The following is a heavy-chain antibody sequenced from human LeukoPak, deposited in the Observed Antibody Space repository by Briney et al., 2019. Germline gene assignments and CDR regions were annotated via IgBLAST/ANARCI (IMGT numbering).Heavy chain of an antibody. D-gene: IGHD5-18*01. CDR1: GFTFSSYA. V-gene: IGHV3-30*04. CDR2: ISYDGSNK. J-gene: IGHJ4*02. CDR3: ARATALVDY. Sequence: GGSLRLSCAASGFTFSSYAMHWVRQAPGKGLEWVAVISYDGSNKYYADSVKGRFTISRDNSKNALYLQMNSLRAEDTAVYYCARATALVDYWGQGTLVTVSS.